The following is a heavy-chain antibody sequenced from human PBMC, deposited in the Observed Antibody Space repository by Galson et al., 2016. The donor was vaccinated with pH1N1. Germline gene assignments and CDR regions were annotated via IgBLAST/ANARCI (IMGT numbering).Heavy chain of an antibody. V-gene: IGHV3-72*01. J-gene: IGHJ4*02. CDR1: GFTLGDFY. CDR3: TRENHHKFDY. Sequence: SLRLSCAASGFTLGDFYMDWVRQAPGKGLEWVGRITKRPEGYTTQDAASVRGRFIISREDSKDLLYLQMNSLTTEDTAVHYCTRENHHKFDYWGQGTLVTVSS. CDR2: ITKRPEGYTT.